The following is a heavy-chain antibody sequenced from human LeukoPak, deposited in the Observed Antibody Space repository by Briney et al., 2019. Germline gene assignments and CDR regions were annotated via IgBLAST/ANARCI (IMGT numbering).Heavy chain of an antibody. D-gene: IGHD3/OR15-3a*01. V-gene: IGHV1-2*02. CDR3: ARDLRQQLILGWLDP. CDR2: INPNGGGT. J-gene: IGHJ5*02. Sequence: ASVTVSCKASGYTFTTYYIHWVRQAPGQALEWMGWINPNGGGTNYAQNFQGRVTMTRDTSITTAYMELSSLTFDDTAVYYCARDLRQQLILGWLDPWGQGTLVTVSS. CDR1: GYTFTTYY.